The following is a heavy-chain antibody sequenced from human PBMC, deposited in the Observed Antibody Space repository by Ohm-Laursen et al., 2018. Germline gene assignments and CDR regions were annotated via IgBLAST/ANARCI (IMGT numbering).Heavy chain of an antibody. V-gene: IGHV4-59*01. Sequence: PSETLSLTCTVSGGSMRSNFWSWMRQPPGKELEWIGHIYYSGSTTYNPSLKSRVTISVDTSKSQFSLRLSSVTAADTAVYYCAKYRTDGYNYDAFAVWGQGTMVTVSS. J-gene: IGHJ3*01. CDR2: IYYSGST. CDR3: AKYRTDGYNYDAFAV. CDR1: GGSMRSNF. D-gene: IGHD5-24*01.